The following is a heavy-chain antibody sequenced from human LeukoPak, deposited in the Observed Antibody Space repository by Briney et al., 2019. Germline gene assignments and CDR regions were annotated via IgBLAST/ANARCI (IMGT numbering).Heavy chain of an antibody. V-gene: IGHV3-7*04. CDR3: ARGDDFSGDY. CDR1: GFTFSNYW. D-gene: IGHD3/OR15-3a*01. CDR2: IHPEGNEK. Sequence: PGGSLRLSCAASGFTFSNYWMSWVRQAPGKGLEWVANIHPEGNEKYHVDSVKGRFTISRDNAKNFLHLQMDSLRVEDTAVYYCARGDDFSGDYWGQGTLVTVS. J-gene: IGHJ4*02.